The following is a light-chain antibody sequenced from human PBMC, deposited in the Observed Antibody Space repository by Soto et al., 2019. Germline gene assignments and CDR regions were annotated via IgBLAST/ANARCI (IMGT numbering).Light chain of an antibody. CDR1: NSDVGGSNY. Sequence: QSALTQPASVSGSPGQSITVSYTPINSDVGGSNYVSWYQQHPGKAPRLIIFDVNNRPSGVSPRFSGSKSGNTASLTISGLQAEDEAHYFCTSYRRGPLYVFGTGTKVTVL. CDR3: TSYRRGPLYV. J-gene: IGLJ1*01. CDR2: DVN. V-gene: IGLV2-14*03.